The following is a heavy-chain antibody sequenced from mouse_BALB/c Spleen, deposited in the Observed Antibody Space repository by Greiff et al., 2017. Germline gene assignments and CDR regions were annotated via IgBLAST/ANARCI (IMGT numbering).Heavy chain of an antibody. CDR2: ISYSGST. Sequence: VQLKESGPSLVKPSQTLSLTCSVTGDSITSGYWNWIRKFPGNKLEYMGYISYSGSTYYNPSLKSRISITRDTSKNQYYLQLNSVTTEDTATYYCASPLYGNYVRYAMDYWGQGTSVTVSS. CDR1: GDSITSGY. CDR3: ASPLYGNYVRYAMDY. J-gene: IGHJ4*01. D-gene: IGHD2-10*02. V-gene: IGHV3-8*02.